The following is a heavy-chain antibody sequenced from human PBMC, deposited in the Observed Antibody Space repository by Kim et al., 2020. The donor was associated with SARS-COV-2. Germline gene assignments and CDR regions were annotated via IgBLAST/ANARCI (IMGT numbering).Heavy chain of an antibody. J-gene: IGHJ5*02. D-gene: IGHD2-15*01. CDR1: GGSISSSNW. CDR2: IYHSGST. CDR3: ARVGIVVVVAATRGSWFDP. Sequence: SETLSLTCAVSGGSISSSNWWSWVRQPPGKGLEWIGEIYHSGSTNYNPSLKSRVTISVDKSKNQFSLKLSSVTAADTAVYYCARVGIVVVVAATRGSWFDPWGQGTLVPVSS. V-gene: IGHV4-4*02.